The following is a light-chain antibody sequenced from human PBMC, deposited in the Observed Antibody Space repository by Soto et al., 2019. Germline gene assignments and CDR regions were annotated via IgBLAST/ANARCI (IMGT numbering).Light chain of an antibody. Sequence: EVVLTQSPGTLSLSPGERATLSCRASQNIRGNELAWYQQKPGQAPRLLIYRGSSRATGIPDTFSGRGSGTDFTLTITRLEPEDDAVYYCQDYGTSAPWTFGQGTKVEIK. V-gene: IGKV3-20*01. J-gene: IGKJ1*01. CDR2: RGS. CDR1: QNIRGNE. CDR3: QDYGTSAPWT.